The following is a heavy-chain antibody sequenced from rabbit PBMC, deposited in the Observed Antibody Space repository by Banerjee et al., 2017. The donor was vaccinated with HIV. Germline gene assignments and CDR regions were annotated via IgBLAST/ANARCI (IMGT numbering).Heavy chain of an antibody. CDR1: GFSFSGSYY. CDR3: ARAAYYGYVAGWLDL. V-gene: IGHV1S45*01. Sequence: QEQLEESGGDLVKPEGSLTLTCTASGFSFSGSYYMCWVRQAPGKGLEWIACINTSSGNTVYASWAKGRFTISKTSSTTVTLQMTSLTAADTATYFCARAAYYGYVAGWLDLWGPGTLVTVS. D-gene: IGHD6-1*01. CDR2: INTSSGNT. J-gene: IGHJ6*01.